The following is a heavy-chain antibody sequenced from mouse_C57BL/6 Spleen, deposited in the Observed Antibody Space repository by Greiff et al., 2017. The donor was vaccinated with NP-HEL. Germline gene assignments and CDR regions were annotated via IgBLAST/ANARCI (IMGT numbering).Heavy chain of an antibody. CDR3: ARGYYGGGFAY. Sequence: ESGPGLVKPSQSLSLTCSVTGYSITSGYYWNWIRQFPGNKLEWMGYISYDGSNNYNPSLKNRISITRDTSKNQFFLKLNSVTTEDTATYYCARGYYGGGFAYWGQGTLVTVSA. CDR2: ISYDGSN. V-gene: IGHV3-6*01. CDR1: GYSITSGYY. D-gene: IGHD1-1*01. J-gene: IGHJ3*01.